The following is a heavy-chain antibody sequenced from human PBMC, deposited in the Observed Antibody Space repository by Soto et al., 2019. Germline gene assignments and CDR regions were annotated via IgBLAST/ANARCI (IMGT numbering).Heavy chain of an antibody. D-gene: IGHD3-22*01. V-gene: IGHV2-70*01. Sequence: GSGPTLVNPTQTLTLTCTFSGFSLSTSGMCVSWIRQPPGKALEWLALIDWDDDKYYSTPLKTRLTISKDTSKNQVVLTMTNMDPVDTATYYCARIHPSYYDSSGPSTIYFDYWGQGTLVTVSS. CDR2: IDWDDDK. CDR1: GFSLSTSGMC. J-gene: IGHJ4*02. CDR3: ARIHPSYYDSSGPSTIYFDY.